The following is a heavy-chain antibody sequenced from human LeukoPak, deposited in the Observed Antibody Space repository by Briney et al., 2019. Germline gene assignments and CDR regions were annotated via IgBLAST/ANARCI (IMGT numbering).Heavy chain of an antibody. D-gene: IGHD1-26*01. Sequence: PGGSLRLSCAASGFTFSDYYMSWVRQAAGKGLGWVSYISSSGSTIYYADSVKGRFTISRDNAKNSLYLQMNSLRAEDTAVYYCARDLYSGSYSDYWGQGTLVTVSS. CDR1: GFTFSDYY. CDR2: ISSSGSTI. J-gene: IGHJ4*02. V-gene: IGHV3-11*01. CDR3: ARDLYSGSYSDY.